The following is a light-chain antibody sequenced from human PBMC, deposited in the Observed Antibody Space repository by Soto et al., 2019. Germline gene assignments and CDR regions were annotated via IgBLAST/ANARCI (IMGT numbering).Light chain of an antibody. CDR2: GAS. CDR3: QQYHNWLPIT. CDR1: VSVRTD. Sequence: EIVMTQSPDTLSLSPWQRATLSCRASVSVRTDLAWYQQKPGQAPRLLIYGASTRAAGVPVRFSGSGSGSEFTLTIDTLQSEAFAVYYCQQYHNWLPITFGQGTRLEIK. V-gene: IGKV3-15*01. J-gene: IGKJ5*01.